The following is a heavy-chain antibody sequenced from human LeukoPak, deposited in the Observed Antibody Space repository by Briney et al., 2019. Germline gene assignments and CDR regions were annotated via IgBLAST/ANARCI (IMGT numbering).Heavy chain of an antibody. CDR3: ARNMVRAIWGAFDI. CDR2: ISSSSSTI. V-gene: IGHV3-48*04. Sequence: GGSLRLSCAASGLAVSSNYLSWVRQAPGKGLEWVSYISSSSSTIYYADSVKGRFTISRDNAKNSLYLQMNSLRAEDTAVYYCARNMVRAIWGAFDIWGQGTMVTVSS. D-gene: IGHD3-10*01. CDR1: GLAVSSNY. J-gene: IGHJ3*02.